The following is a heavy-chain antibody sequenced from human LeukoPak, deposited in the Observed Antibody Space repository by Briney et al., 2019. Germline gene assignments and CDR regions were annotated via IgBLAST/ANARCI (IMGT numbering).Heavy chain of an antibody. D-gene: IGHD2-2*01. CDR3: ARDEVGGSSTSCPNS. CDR1: GYTFTSYG. V-gene: IGHV1-18*01. J-gene: IGHJ4*02. CDR2: ISAYNGNT. Sequence: ASVKVSCKASGYTFTSYGISWVRQAPGQGLEWMGWISAYNGNTNYAQKLQGRVTMTTDTSTGTAYMELRSLRSDDTAVYYCARDEVGGSSTSCPNSWGQGTLVTVSS.